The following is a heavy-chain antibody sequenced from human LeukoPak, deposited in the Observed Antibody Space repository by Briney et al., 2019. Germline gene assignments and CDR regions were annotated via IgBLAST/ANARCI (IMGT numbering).Heavy chain of an antibody. CDR1: GGSISNYY. CDR3: ARVRYCSTNRCYDREFDN. V-gene: IGHV4-59*01. J-gene: IGHJ4*02. CDR2: IYYSGNT. Sequence: SETLSLTCTVSGGSISNYYLSWIRQPPGKGLEWIGYIYYSGNTNYNPSLKSRVTISVDTSKNQFSLKLNSVTAADPAVYYCARVRYCSTNRCYDREFDNWGQGTLVTVSS. D-gene: IGHD2-2*01.